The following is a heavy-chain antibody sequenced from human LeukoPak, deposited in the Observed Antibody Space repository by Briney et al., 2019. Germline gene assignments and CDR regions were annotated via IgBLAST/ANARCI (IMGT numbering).Heavy chain of an antibody. V-gene: IGHV3-21*01. J-gene: IGHJ4*02. D-gene: IGHD2-15*01. Sequence: PAGSLRLSCAASGFTSSSYSMNWVRQAQGKGREWVSSISSNSRHIFYTDSVKGRLTTSTHNAKHSLYRQMNRVRATAPSVYYCARVRGGCSGGSCQPTGYYFHYWGQGTLVTVSS. CDR3: ARVRGGCSGGSCQPTGYYFHY. CDR2: ISSNSRHI. CDR1: GFTSSSYS.